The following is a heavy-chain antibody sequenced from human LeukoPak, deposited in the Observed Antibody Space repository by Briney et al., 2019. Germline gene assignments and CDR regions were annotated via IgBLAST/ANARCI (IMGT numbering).Heavy chain of an antibody. D-gene: IGHD3-16*01. CDR1: GFIFSSHA. J-gene: IGHJ6*02. V-gene: IGHV3-23*01. CDR2: FSSDTGGRT. CDR3: AEVGDWSHYYGMDV. Sequence: GSLRRSCAASGFIFSSHAMTWVRQAPGEGLEWGSTFSSDTGGRTFYVGSVKGRFTISRDNYKNTLYLQMNNLRAEDTAVYYCAEVGDWSHYYGMDVWGQGTTVTVSS.